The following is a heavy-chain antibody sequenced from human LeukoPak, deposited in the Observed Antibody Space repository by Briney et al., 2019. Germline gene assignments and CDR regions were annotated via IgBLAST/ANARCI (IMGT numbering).Heavy chain of an antibody. CDR2: IQYDGGDI. V-gene: IGHV3-30*02. Sequence: SGGGVVQPGGSLRLSCAASGFTFTTSGMHWVRQAPGKGLEWVTFIQYDGGDIFYADSVKGRFTISRDNSKKTLYLQMNSLRVEDTAVYYCAKESAHDYSNCHFDYWGQGTLVSVSS. J-gene: IGHJ4*02. CDR3: AKESAHDYSNCHFDY. D-gene: IGHD4-11*01. CDR1: GFTFTTSG.